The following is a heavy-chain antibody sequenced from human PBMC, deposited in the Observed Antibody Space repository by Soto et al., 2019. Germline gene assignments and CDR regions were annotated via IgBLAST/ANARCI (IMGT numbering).Heavy chain of an antibody. CDR2: ISGSGGST. CDR3: AKDQHGSGSYYLVAFDY. J-gene: IGHJ4*02. CDR1: GFTFSSYA. V-gene: IGHV3-23*01. Sequence: EVQLLESGGGLVQPGGSLRLSCAASGFTFSSYAMSWVRQAPGKGLECVSAISGSGGSTYYADSVKGRSTISRDNSKNTLYLKITSLRAEDTAIYYCAKDQHGSGSYYLVAFDYWGQGTLVTVSS. D-gene: IGHD3-10*01.